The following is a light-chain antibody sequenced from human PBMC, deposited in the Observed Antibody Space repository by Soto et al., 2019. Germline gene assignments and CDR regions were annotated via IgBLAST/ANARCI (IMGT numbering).Light chain of an antibody. CDR3: QHYGGSSPRST. J-gene: IGKJ3*01. CDR1: QSVNKKS. V-gene: IGKV3-20*01. CDR2: GAS. Sequence: EIVLTQSPGTLSLSPGERATLACRASQSVNKKSLAWYQQKPGQAPRLLIYGASSRATGIADRFSGSGSGTDFTLIISRLEPEDVAVYYCQHYGGSSPRSTFGPGTKVEIK.